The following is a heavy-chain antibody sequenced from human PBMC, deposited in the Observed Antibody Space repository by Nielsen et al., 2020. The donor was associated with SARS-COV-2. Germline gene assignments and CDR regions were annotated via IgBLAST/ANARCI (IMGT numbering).Heavy chain of an antibody. CDR1: GFTFSSYS. Sequence: LSLTCAASGFTFSSYSMNWVRQAPGKGLEWVSSISSSSSYIYYADSVKGRFTISRDNAKNSLYLQMNSLRAEDTAVYYCARERPFSGYAIDYWGQGTLVTVSS. D-gene: IGHD5-12*01. CDR3: ARERPFSGYAIDY. CDR2: ISSSSSYI. J-gene: IGHJ4*02. V-gene: IGHV3-21*01.